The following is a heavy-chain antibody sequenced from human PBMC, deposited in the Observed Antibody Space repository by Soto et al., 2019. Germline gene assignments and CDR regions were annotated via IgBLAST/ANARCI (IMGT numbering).Heavy chain of an antibody. V-gene: IGHV3-30*18. J-gene: IGHJ4*02. CDR3: AKGEYFDWLSAY. Sequence: WRSLSLSCAASGFTFSSYGMHWVRQAPGKGLEWVAVISYDGSNKYYADSVKGRFTISRDNSKNTLYLQMNSLRAEDTAVYYCAKGEYFDWLSAYWGQGTLVTVSS. CDR2: ISYDGSNK. CDR1: GFTFSSYG. D-gene: IGHD3-9*01.